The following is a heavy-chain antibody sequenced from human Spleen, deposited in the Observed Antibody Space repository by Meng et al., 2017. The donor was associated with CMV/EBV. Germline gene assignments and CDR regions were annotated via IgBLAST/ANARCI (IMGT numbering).Heavy chain of an antibody. CDR1: GGSFSGYY. CDR3: ARDRSGGSWSSFDY. D-gene: IGHD2-15*01. V-gene: IGHV4-34*01. CDR2: INHSGST. Sequence: CAVYGGSFSGYYWSWIRQPPGKGLEWIGEINHSGSTNYNPSLKSRVTISVDTSKNQFSLKLSSVTAADTAVYYCARDRSGGSWSSFDYWGQGTLVTVSS. J-gene: IGHJ4*02.